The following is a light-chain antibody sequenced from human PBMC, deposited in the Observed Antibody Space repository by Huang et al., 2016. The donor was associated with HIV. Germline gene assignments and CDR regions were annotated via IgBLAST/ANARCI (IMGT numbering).Light chain of an antibody. CDR1: QGVTVY. V-gene: IGKV3-11*01. CDR3: QQRSSWPLT. J-gene: IGKJ4*01. CDR2: DTS. Sequence: EIVLTQSPATLSLSPGDRATLSCRASQGVTVYLSWYQQKPGKAPRLFIYDTSNTATGIPARFSGSGSGTDFTLTISSLEPEDFAVYYCQQRSSWPLTFGGGTKVEIK.